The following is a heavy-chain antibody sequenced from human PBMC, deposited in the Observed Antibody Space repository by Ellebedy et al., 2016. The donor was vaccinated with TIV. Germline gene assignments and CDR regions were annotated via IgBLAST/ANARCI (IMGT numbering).Heavy chain of an antibody. CDR3: ARGFGELLDWFDP. CDR1: GYTFTSYF. V-gene: IGHV1-2*04. Sequence: AASVKVSCKASGYTFTSYFIHWVRQAPGQGLEWMGWINPNSGGTNYAQKFQGWVTMTRDTSISTAYMELSRLRSDDTAVYYCARGFGELLDWFDPWGQGTLVTVSS. CDR2: INPNSGGT. J-gene: IGHJ5*02. D-gene: IGHD3-10*01.